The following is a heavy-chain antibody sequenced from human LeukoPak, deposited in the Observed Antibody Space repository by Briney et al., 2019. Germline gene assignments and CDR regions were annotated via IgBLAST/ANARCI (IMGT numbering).Heavy chain of an antibody. D-gene: IGHD3-22*01. CDR1: GYTFTSYG. Sequence: ASVKVSCKASGYTFTSYGISWVRQAPGQGLEWMGWISAYNGNTNYAQKLQGRVTMTTDTSTSTAYMELRGLRSDDTAVYYCARATHYYDSSGYWEGYYYYYMDVWGKGTTVTVSS. CDR2: ISAYNGNT. CDR3: ARATHYYDSSGYWEGYYYYYMDV. J-gene: IGHJ6*03. V-gene: IGHV1-18*01.